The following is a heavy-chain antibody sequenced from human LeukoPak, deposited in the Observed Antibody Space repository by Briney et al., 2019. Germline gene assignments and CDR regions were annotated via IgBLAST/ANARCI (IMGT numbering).Heavy chain of an antibody. CDR3: ARDLSGITGYTYGRGIDY. CDR2: ISSSSSTI. V-gene: IGHV3-48*01. J-gene: IGHJ4*02. D-gene: IGHD5-18*01. Sequence: GGSLRLSCAASGFTFSSYWMTWVRQAPGKGLEWVSYISSSSSTIYYADSVKGRFTISRDNAKNSLYLQMNSLRAEDTAVYYCARDLSGITGYTYGRGIDYWGQGTLVTVSS. CDR1: GFTFSSYW.